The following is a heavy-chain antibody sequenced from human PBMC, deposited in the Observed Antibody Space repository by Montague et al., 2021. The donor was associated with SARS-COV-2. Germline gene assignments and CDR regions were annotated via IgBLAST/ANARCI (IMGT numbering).Heavy chain of an antibody. D-gene: IGHD1-1*01. CDR2: FSFTGNT. CDR3: ARRGLYNAFDI. V-gene: IGHV4-39*02. J-gene: IGHJ3*02. CDR1: GDSICSCHYF. Sequence: SETLSLTCSVSGDSICSCHYFWAWLPQPPGMGLKWIGSFSFTGNTYYHPARKGRVTISMDTSKNHFSLSLSSVTAADSAVFYCARRGLYNAFDIWGLGTMVTVSS.